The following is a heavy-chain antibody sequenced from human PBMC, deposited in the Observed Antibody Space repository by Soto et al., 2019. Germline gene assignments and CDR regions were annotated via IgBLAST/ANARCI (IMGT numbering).Heavy chain of an antibody. CDR3: ARGSTSCFACDYYYYMDV. V-gene: IGHV4-59*01. Sequence: QVQLQESGPGLVKPSETLSLTCTVSGGSISSYYWSWIRQPPGKGLEWIGYIYYSGSTNYNPPLKSRVTISVDTSKNQFSLKLSSVTAADTAVYYCARGSTSCFACDYYYYMDVWGKGTTVTVSS. D-gene: IGHD2-2*01. CDR1: GGSISSYY. J-gene: IGHJ6*03. CDR2: IYYSGST.